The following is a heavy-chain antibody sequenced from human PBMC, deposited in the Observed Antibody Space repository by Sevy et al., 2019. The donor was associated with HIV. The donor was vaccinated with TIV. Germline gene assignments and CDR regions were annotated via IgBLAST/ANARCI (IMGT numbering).Heavy chain of an antibody. CDR3: TREASAAGTSFGLDV. D-gene: IGHD6-13*01. Sequence: GGSLRLSCVGSGFNFNKHFMVWVRQAPGRGLQWVSSISSRSGYIFYSDSVRGRFTISRDNAKNSLFLEMNNLGVEDTAGDYCTREASAAGTSFGLDVWGQGTTVTVSS. V-gene: IGHV3-21*01. CDR2: ISSRSGYI. CDR1: GFNFNKHF. J-gene: IGHJ6*02.